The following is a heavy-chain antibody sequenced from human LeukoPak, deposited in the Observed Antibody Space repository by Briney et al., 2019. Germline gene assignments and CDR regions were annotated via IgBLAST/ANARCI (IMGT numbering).Heavy chain of an antibody. CDR1: GFTFSNYA. Sequence: GSLRLSCAASGFTFSNYAMSWVRQAPGKGLEWVSAISGSGDNAYYAESVKGRFTISRDNSKNTLYLQMNSLRAEDTAVYYCTTIALAGGVYWGQGTLVTVSS. J-gene: IGHJ4*02. V-gene: IGHV3-23*01. CDR3: TTIALAGGVY. CDR2: ISGSGDNA. D-gene: IGHD3-3*01.